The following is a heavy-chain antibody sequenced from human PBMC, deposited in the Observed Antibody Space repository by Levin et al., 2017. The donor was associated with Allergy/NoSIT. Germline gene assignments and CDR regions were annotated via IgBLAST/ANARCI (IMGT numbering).Heavy chain of an antibody. CDR3: ARDSTLIAVGGDAFDI. CDR1: GFTFSSYG. D-gene: IGHD6-19*01. J-gene: IGHJ3*02. V-gene: IGHV3-33*01. Sequence: PGGSLRLSCAASGFTFSSYGMHWVRQAPGKGLEWVAVIWYDGSNKYYADSVKGRFTISRDNSKNTLYLQMNSLRAEDTAVYYCARDSTLIAVGGDAFDIWGQGTMVTVSS. CDR2: IWYDGSNK.